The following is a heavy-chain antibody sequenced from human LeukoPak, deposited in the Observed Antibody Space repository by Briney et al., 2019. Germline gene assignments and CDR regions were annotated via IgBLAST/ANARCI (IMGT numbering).Heavy chain of an antibody. CDR2: IYYSGTT. V-gene: IGHV4-59*11. J-gene: IGHJ6*02. CDR3: AREALEYSSSSWGEYYYGMDV. Sequence: SETLSLTCTVSGGSISGHYWSWIRQPPGKGLEWIGYIYYSGTTNYNPSLKSRVTISVDTSKNQFSLKLSSVTAADTAVYYCAREALEYSSSSWGEYYYGMDVWGQGTTVTVSS. D-gene: IGHD6-6*01. CDR1: GGSISGHY.